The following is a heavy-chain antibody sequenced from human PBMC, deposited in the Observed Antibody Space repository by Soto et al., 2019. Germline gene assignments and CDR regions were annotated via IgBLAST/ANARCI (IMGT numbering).Heavy chain of an antibody. CDR2: IYYSGST. D-gene: IGHD6-13*01. Sequence: SETLSLTCTVSGGSISSYYWSWIRQPPGKGLEWIGYIYYSGSTNYNPSLKSRVTISVDTSKNQFSLKLSSVTAADTAVYYCASSRRRRRSGYSSSWYPLSYFDYWGQGTLVTVSS. V-gene: IGHV4-59*01. J-gene: IGHJ4*02. CDR1: GGSISSYY. CDR3: ASSRRRRRSGYSSSWYPLSYFDY.